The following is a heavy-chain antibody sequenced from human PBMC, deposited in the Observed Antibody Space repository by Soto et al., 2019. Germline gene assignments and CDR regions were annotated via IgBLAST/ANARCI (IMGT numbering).Heavy chain of an antibody. D-gene: IGHD1-26*01. V-gene: IGHV1-18*01. Sequence: QVQLVQSGAEMKKPGASVKVSCKTSGYTFTNYGITWVRQAPGQGLEWMGWISPYNGNTNYVQKLQGRLTMTTDTSTTTAYMELRSLRSDDTAVYYCARESPMSGGDYWGQGTLVTVSS. J-gene: IGHJ4*02. CDR1: GYTFTNYG. CDR2: ISPYNGNT. CDR3: ARESPMSGGDY.